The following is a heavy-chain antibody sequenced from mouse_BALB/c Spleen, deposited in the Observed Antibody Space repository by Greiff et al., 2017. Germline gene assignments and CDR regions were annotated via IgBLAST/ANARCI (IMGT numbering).Heavy chain of an antibody. J-gene: IGHJ3*01. D-gene: IGHD2-3*01. CDR2: INPSNGRT. CDR1: GYTFTSYW. CDR3: ARVYDGYGGFAY. Sequence: VQLQQPGAELVKPGASVKLSCKASGYTFTSYWMHWVKQRPGQGLEWIGEINPSNGRTNYNEKFKSKATLTVDKSSSTAYMQLSSLTSEDSAVYYCARVYDGYGGFAYWGQGTLVTVSA. V-gene: IGHV1S81*02.